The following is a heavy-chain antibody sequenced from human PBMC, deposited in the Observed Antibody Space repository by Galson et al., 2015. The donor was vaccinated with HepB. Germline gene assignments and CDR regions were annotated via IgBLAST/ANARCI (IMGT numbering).Heavy chain of an antibody. CDR1: GFTVSSNY. D-gene: IGHD3-3*01. J-gene: IGHJ4*02. CDR3: TTLTGGSDFWSGYSYYFEY. V-gene: IGHV3-53*01. Sequence: SLRLSCAASGFTVSSNYMSWVRQAPGKGLEWVSLSNTGGATDYADSVKGRFTISRDISKNTLYLQMNSLRAEDTAVYYCTTLTGGSDFWSGYSYYFEYWGQGTLVTVSS. CDR2: SNTGGAT.